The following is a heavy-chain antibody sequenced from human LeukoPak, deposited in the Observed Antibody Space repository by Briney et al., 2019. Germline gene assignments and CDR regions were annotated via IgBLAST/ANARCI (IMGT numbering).Heavy chain of an antibody. CDR2: INHSGST. Sequence: PSETLSLTCAVYGGSFSGYYWSWIRQPPGKGLEWIGEINHSGSTNYNPSLKSRVTISVDTSKNQSSLKLSSVTAADTAVYYCARGWMEIRAFDIWGQGTMVTVSS. CDR1: GGSFSGYY. D-gene: IGHD2-2*03. V-gene: IGHV4-34*01. J-gene: IGHJ3*02. CDR3: ARGWMEIRAFDI.